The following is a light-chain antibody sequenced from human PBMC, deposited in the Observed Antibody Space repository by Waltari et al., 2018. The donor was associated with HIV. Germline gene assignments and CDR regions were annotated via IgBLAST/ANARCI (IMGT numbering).Light chain of an antibody. Sequence: QSALTQPASVSASPGQSITIPCTGPSSDVGGYNLVSWYQPHPGKAPKLIIYEVTKRPSGVSNRFSASKSGNTASLTISGLQAEDEAHYHCCSYAGSSTLVFGGGTNVIVL. CDR1: SSDVGGYNL. V-gene: IGLV2-23*02. CDR2: EVT. CDR3: CSYAGSSTLV. J-gene: IGLJ3*02.